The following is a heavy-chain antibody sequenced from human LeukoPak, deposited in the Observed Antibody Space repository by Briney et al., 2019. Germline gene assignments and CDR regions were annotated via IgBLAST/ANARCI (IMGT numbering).Heavy chain of an antibody. J-gene: IGHJ6*02. V-gene: IGHV3-23*01. D-gene: IGHD3-22*01. CDR2: ISGGGDDT. CDR1: GFIFSSSA. CDR3: AKDSRESSGHFPYYYYYHYGLDV. Sequence: GGSLRLSCAVSGFIFSSSAMSWVRQAPGKGLEWVSAISGGGDDTSYADSARGRFTVSRDNSKNTLYLQMNSLRAEDTAVYYCAKDSRESSGHFPYYYYYHYGLDVWGQGTTVTVSS.